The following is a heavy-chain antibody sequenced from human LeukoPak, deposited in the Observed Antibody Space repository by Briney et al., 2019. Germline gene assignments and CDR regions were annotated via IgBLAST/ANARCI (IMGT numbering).Heavy chain of an antibody. V-gene: IGHV1-69*01. CDR3: ASVYYYDSSGTYFDAFDI. D-gene: IGHD3-22*01. Sequence: GSSVKVSCKASGGTFSTYAISWVRQAPGQGLEWMGGIIPIFGTANYEQKFQGRVTITADESTSTAYMELSSLRSEDTAVYYCASVYYYDSSGTYFDAFDIWGQGTMVTVSS. CDR2: IIPIFGTA. CDR1: GGTFSTYA. J-gene: IGHJ3*02.